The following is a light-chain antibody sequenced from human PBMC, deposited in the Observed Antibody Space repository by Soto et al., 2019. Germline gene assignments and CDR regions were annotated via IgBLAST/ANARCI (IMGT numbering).Light chain of an antibody. Sequence: EVVMTHSPATLSVSPCECATLSFSASQGIGDTLAWYQHKPGQTPRLLIYDTSTRATGVPARFSGSRSGTEFTLTINSLQSEDFAVYYCQQYNNWPPITFGQGTRLEIK. J-gene: IGKJ5*01. CDR3: QQYNNWPPIT. CDR2: DTS. V-gene: IGKV3-15*01. CDR1: QGIGDT.